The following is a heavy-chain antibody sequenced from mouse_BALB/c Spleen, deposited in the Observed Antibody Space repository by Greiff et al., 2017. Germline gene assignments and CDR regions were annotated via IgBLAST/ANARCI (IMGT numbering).Heavy chain of an antibody. D-gene: IGHD2-14*01. Sequence: EVMLVESGGGLVQPGGSRKLSCAASGFTFSDYGMAWVRQAPGKGPEWVAFISNLAYSIYYADTVTGRFTISRENAKNTLYLEMSSLRSEDTAMYYCARDGYDGTFYFDYWGQGTTLTVSS. CDR2: ISNLAYSI. V-gene: IGHV5-15*02. CDR1: GFTFSDYG. J-gene: IGHJ2*01. CDR3: ARDGYDGTFYFDY.